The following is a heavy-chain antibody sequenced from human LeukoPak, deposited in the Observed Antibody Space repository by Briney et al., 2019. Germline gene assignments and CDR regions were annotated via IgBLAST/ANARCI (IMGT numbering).Heavy chain of an antibody. J-gene: IGHJ4*02. CDR3: APASLNYYDSSGPPPGY. D-gene: IGHD3-22*01. CDR2: ISGSGGST. Sequence: GGSLRLSCAASGFTFSSYAMGWVRQAPGKGLEWVSAISGSGGSTYYADSVKGRFTISRDNSKNTLYLQMNSLRAEDTAVYYCAPASLNYYDSSGPPPGYWGQGTLVTVSS. V-gene: IGHV3-23*01. CDR1: GFTFSSYA.